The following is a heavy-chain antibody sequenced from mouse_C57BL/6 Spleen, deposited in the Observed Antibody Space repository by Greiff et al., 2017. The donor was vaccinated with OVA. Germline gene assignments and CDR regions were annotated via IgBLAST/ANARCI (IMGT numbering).Heavy chain of an antibody. D-gene: IGHD1-1*01. J-gene: IGHJ2*01. CDR2: LYPGDGDT. Sequence: VKLQQSGPELVKPGASVKISCKASGYAFSSSWMNWVKQRPGKGLEWIGRLYPGDGDTNYNGKFKGKATLTADKSSSTAYMQLSSLTSEDSSVYICAREDYGSPDYWGQGTTLTVSS. CDR3: AREDYGSPDY. V-gene: IGHV1-82*01. CDR1: GYAFSSSW.